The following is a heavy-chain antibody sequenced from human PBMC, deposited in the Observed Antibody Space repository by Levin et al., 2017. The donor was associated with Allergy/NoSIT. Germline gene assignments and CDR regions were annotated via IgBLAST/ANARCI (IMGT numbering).Heavy chain of an antibody. J-gene: IGHJ4*02. CDR3: ARAISTWGFDY. D-gene: IGHD2-2*01. CDR2: LNPDSTGT. Sequence: ASVKVSCKASGYTFTDYYIHWVRQAPGQGLEWMGWLNPDSTGTNYVQMLQGRVTMTRDRSFSTAYMELSRLRSDDTAVYYCARAISTWGFDYWGQGTLVTVPS. CDR1: GYTFTDYY. V-gene: IGHV1-2*02.